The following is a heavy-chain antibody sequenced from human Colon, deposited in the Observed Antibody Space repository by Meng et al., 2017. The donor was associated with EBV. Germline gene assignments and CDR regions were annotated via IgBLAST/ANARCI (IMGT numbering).Heavy chain of an antibody. J-gene: IGHJ5*02. CDR3: AYYFVGRGGTGS. CDR2: MYDSGSA. Sequence: LFKVSELLSRVCSVSGGSVKSKVFHWSFIRKPPGKVLEWIGCMYDSGSAKYNPSLNSRVTISIDTTRNHFVLKLTSVTAADTAVYYCAYYFVGRGGTGSWGQGTLVTVSS. CDR1: GGSVKSKVFH. D-gene: IGHD2-8*02. V-gene: IGHV4-61*03.